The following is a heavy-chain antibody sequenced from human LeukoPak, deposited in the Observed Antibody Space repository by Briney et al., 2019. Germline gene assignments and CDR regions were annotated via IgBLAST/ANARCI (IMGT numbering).Heavy chain of an antibody. CDR2: IYIGGST. CDR3: ASWSYYKVAFDP. V-gene: IGHV3-66*01. CDR1: GFTVSSNY. D-gene: IGHD3-10*01. Sequence: GGSLRLSCAAYGFTVSSNYMSWVRQAPGRGLEWVSVIYIGGSTYYADSVKGRFTISRDNSKNTLYLQMNSLRAEDTAVYYCASWSYYKVAFDPWGQGTLVTVSS. J-gene: IGHJ5*02.